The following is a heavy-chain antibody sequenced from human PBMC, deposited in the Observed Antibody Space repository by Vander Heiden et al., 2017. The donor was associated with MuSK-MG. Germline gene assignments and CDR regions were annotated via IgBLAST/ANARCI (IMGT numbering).Heavy chain of an antibody. V-gene: IGHV3-21*04. CDR2: ISRSRTHI. CDR3: ARDRKEKAASGDYYYYGMDV. D-gene: IGHD6-13*01. Sequence: EVQLVESGGGLVKPGGSLSLSCAASGFSLSNYTINWVRQAPGKGLEWVSSISRSRTHIYYADSVNGRFTISRDNAKNSVYLQVNSLRAEDTAVYYCARDRKEKAASGDYYYYGMDVWGQGTTIIVSS. CDR1: GFSLSNYT. J-gene: IGHJ6*02.